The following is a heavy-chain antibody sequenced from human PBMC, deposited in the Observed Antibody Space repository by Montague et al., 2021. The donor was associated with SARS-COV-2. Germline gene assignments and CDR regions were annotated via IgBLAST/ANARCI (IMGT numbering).Heavy chain of an antibody. J-gene: IGHJ5*02. Sequence: SETLSLTCAVSGGSFSGFYWSWVRQSPGEGLEWIGEINQSGSINYNPSLKSRVTILVDTSKNQFSLKLSSVTAADTAVYYCARQRGSSSWYDGGNWFDPWGQGTLVTVSS. CDR1: GGSFSGFY. V-gene: IGHV4-34*01. CDR2: INQSGSI. CDR3: ARQRGSSSWYDGGNWFDP. D-gene: IGHD6-13*01.